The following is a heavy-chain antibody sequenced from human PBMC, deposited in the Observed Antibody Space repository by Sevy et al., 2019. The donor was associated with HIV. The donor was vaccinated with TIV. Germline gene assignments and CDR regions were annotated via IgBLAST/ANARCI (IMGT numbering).Heavy chain of an antibody. D-gene: IGHD6-19*01. CDR2: IKQDGSEK. Sequence: GGSLRLSCTASGLTFSSYWMSWVRQAPGKGLEWVANIKQDGSEKYYVDSVKGRFTISRDNAKSSLCLQMNSLRAEDTAVYYCARDSSGFGDYWGQGSLVTVSS. V-gene: IGHV3-7*01. CDR3: ARDSSGFGDY. CDR1: GLTFSSYW. J-gene: IGHJ4*02.